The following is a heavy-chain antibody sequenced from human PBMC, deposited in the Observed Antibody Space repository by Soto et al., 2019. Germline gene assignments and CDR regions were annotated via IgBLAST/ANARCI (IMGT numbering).Heavy chain of an antibody. CDR1: GYTFTSYY. J-gene: IGHJ5*02. CDR3: ARAGGCSGGSCYWFSRISWFDP. V-gene: IGHV1-46*03. Sequence: QVQLVQSGAEVKKPGASVKVSCKASGYTFTSYYMHWVRQAPGQGLEWMGIINPSGGSTSYAQKFQGRVTMTRDTSTSTVYMELSSLRSEDTAVYYCARAGGCSGGSCYWFSRISWFDPWGQGTLVTVSS. D-gene: IGHD2-15*01. CDR2: INPSGGST.